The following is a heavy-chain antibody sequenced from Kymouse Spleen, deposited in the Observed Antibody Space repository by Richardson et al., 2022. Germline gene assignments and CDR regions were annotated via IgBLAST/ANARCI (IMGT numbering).Heavy chain of an antibody. CDR3: AKALGILY*WCML*GFDY. D-gene: IGHD2-8*01. J-gene: IGHJ4*02. Sequence: QVQLVESGGGVVQPGRSLRLSCAASGFTFSSYGMHWVRQAPGKGLEWVAVISYDGSNKYYADSVKGRFTISRDNSKNTLYLQMNSLRAEDTAVYYCAKALGILY*WCML*GFDYWGQGTLVTVSS. CDR1: GFTFSSYG. V-gene: IGHV3-30*18. CDR2: ISYDGSNK.